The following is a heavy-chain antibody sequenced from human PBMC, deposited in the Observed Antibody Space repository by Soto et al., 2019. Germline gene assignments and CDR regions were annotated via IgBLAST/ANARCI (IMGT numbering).Heavy chain of an antibody. D-gene: IGHD4-17*01. CDR1: GGSMSSNY. J-gene: IGHJ4*02. CDR2: IYYTGST. V-gene: IGHV4-59*01. Sequence: SETLSLTCTVSGGSMSSNYWTWIRQSPGKGLEWIGYIYYTGSTKYNPFLQSRVTISLDTSKNQFSLRLTSVTSADTAVYYCARGGSYGDFFDYWGQGAQVTVSS. CDR3: ARGGSYGDFFDY.